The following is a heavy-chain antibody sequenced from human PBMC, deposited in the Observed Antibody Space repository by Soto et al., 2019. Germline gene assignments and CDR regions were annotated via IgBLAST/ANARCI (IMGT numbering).Heavy chain of an antibody. CDR1: GGTFSSYA. Sequence: QVQLVQSGAEVKKPGSSVKVSCKASGGTFSSYAISWVRQAPGPGLEWMGGIIPIFGTANYAQKFQGRVTITADESTSTAYMELSSLRSEDTAVYYCARNPRCVGDCFNWFDPWGQGTLVTVSS. CDR3: ARNPRCVGDCFNWFDP. J-gene: IGHJ5*02. D-gene: IGHD2-21*02. V-gene: IGHV1-69*01. CDR2: IIPIFGTA.